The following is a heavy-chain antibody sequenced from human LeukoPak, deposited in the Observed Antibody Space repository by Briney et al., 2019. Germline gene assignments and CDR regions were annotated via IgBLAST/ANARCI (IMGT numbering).Heavy chain of an antibody. CDR3: ARDLDEYEGGWYFDL. CDR1: GGSISSGGYS. D-gene: IGHD6-6*01. J-gene: IGHJ2*01. V-gene: IGHV4-30-2*01. CDR2: IYHSGST. Sequence: PSETLSLTCAVSGGSISSGGYSWSWIRQPPGKGLEWIGYIYHSGSTYYNPSLKSRVTISVDRSKNQFSLKLSSVTAADTAVYYCARDLDEYEGGWYFDLWGRDTLVTVSS.